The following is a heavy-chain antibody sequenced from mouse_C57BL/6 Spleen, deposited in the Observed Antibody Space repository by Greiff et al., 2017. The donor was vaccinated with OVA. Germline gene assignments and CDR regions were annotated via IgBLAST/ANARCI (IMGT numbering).Heavy chain of an antibody. CDR2: IDPETGGT. D-gene: IGHD2-5*01. J-gene: IGHJ3*01. CDR3: THPAYYSNYYFAY. Sequence: VQLQQSGAELVRPGASVTLSCTASGYTFTDYEMHWVKQTPVHGLEWIGAIDPETGGTAYNQKVKGKAIMTADKSTSTAYMELRSLTSEDSAVYYCTHPAYYSNYYFAYWGQGTLVTVSA. V-gene: IGHV1-15*01. CDR1: GYTFTDYE.